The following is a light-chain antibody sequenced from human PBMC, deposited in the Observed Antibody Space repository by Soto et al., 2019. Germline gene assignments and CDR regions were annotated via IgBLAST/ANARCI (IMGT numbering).Light chain of an antibody. CDR2: AAT. J-gene: IGKJ3*01. V-gene: IGKV1-39*01. Sequence: DIQMTQSPSSLSASVGDRVTITCPASQSINTYLNWYQQKPGQAPKLLVFAATSLQGGVPSRIRGSGSGTDFSLTFSSLQPEDFATYYCQQTFIAPFTFGPGTSVDIK. CDR3: QQTFIAPFT. CDR1: QSINTY.